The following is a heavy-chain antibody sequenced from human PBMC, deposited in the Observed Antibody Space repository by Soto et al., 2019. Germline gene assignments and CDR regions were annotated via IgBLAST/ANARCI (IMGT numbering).Heavy chain of an antibody. CDR3: ARVSGSYSYGMDV. V-gene: IGHV4-4*02. J-gene: IGHJ6*02. CDR2: IYHSGST. Sequence: QVQLQESGPGLVKPSGTLSLTCAVSGGSISSSYWWSWVRQPPGKGLEWIGEIYHSGSTNYNTSPPXRXXISVDKSKTQFSLKVPSVTAADTAVYYCARVSGSYSYGMDVWGQGTTVTVSS. CDR1: GGSISSSYW.